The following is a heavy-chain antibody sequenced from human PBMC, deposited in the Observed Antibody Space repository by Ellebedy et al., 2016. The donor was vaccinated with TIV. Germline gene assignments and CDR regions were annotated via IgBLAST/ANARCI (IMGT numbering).Heavy chain of an antibody. V-gene: IGHV3-48*02. Sequence: GESLKISXAASGFTFSSYSMNWVRQAPGKGLEWVSYISSSSSTIYYADSVKGRFTISRDNAKNSLYLQMNSLRDEDTAVYYCARDWIVAAGTEAFDIWGQGTMVTVSS. D-gene: IGHD6-13*01. CDR1: GFTFSSYS. J-gene: IGHJ3*02. CDR3: ARDWIVAAGTEAFDI. CDR2: ISSSSSTI.